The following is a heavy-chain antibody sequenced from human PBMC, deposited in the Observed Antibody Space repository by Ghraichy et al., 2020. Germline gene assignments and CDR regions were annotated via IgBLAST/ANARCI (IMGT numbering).Heavy chain of an antibody. CDR2: IRESGDRS. CDR1: GFTFSGYT. V-gene: IGHV3-23*01. Sequence: GESLNISCAASGFTFSGYTMNWVRQAPGKGLEWVAAIRESGDRSYYADSAKGRFTISRDNSKNTLYLQMNSLRAEDTAVYYCAKDSGTGGDDYWGQGTLVTVSS. CDR3: AKDSGTGGDDY. D-gene: IGHD3-10*01. J-gene: IGHJ4*02.